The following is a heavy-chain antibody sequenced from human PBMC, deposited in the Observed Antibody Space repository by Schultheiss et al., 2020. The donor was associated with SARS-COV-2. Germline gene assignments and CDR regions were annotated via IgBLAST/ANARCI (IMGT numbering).Heavy chain of an antibody. J-gene: IGHJ4*02. D-gene: IGHD2-2*01. Sequence: SETLSLTCTVSGGSISSYYWSWIRQPPGKGLEWIGYIYYSGSTNYNPSLKSRVTISVDTSKNQFSLKLASVTAADTAVYYCARVAITSSFQYQFDSWSQGTLVTVSS. CDR3: ARVAITSSFQYQFDS. CDR2: IYYSGST. CDR1: GGSISSYY. V-gene: IGHV4-59*01.